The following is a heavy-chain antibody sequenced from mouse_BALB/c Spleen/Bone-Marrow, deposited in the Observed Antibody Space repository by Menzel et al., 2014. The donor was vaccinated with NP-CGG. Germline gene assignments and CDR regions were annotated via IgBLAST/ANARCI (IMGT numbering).Heavy chain of an antibody. Sequence: QVQLQQSGAELVRPGTSVKMSCKASGYTFTSYWMHWVKQRPGQGLEWIGDIYPGTNSTNYNEKFKTKATLTVDPSSSTAYMQLSSPTSEDSAVYYCAREEDFFDYWGHGTTLTVSS. CDR2: IYPGTNST. V-gene: IGHV1-55*01. CDR1: GYTFTSYW. J-gene: IGHJ2*01. CDR3: AREEDFFDY.